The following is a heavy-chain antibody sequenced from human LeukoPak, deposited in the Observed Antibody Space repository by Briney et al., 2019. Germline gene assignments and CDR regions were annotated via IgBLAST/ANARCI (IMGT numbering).Heavy chain of an antibody. CDR1: GFTFSSYD. Sequence: PGRSLRLSCAASGFTFSSYDMHWVRQAPGKGPEWVAVISYDGSNKYYADSVKGRFTISRDNSKNTLYLQMSSLRAEDTAVYYCARGAYYFYYWGQGTLVTVSS. V-gene: IGHV3-30*03. J-gene: IGHJ4*02. CDR2: ISYDGSNK. D-gene: IGHD3-16*01. CDR3: ARGAYYFYY.